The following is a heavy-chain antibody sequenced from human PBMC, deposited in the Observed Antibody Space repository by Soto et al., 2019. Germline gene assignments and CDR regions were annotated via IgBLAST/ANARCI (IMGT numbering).Heavy chain of an antibody. Sequence: QVQLVQSGAEVKKPGASVKVSCKVSGYTLNEVAMHWVRQAPGKGLEWLGGFDPDEAETIYAQHCQGRVTMTEATSPDTVYMELSSLRSEDTALYFCTTYNGDYNFDHWGQGTLVTVSS. CDR1: GYTLNEVA. CDR3: TTYNGDYNFDH. D-gene: IGHD4-17*01. J-gene: IGHJ5*02. CDR2: FDPDEAET. V-gene: IGHV1-24*01.